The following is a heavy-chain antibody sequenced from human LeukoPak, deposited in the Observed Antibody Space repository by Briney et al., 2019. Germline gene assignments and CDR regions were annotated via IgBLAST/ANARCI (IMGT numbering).Heavy chain of an antibody. CDR3: ANFEGSSQAFHI. V-gene: IGHV3-30*18. CDR1: GFTFSSYG. D-gene: IGHD6-13*01. CDR2: ILYDGSKN. J-gene: IGHJ3*02. Sequence: GGSLRLSCAASGFTFSSYGMHWVRQAPGKGLEWVAAILYDGSKNYYADSVKGRFSIYRDNSNYTLYLQMNSLRAEDTAVYYCANFEGSSQAFHIWGQGTLVTVSS.